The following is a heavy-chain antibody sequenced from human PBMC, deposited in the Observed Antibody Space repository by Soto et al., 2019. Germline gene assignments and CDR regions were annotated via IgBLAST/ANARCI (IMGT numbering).Heavy chain of an antibody. Sequence: PGGSLRLSCAASGFTFDSYAMSWVRQAPGKGLEWVSGISGSGGSTYYADSVKGRFTISRDNSKNTLYLQMSILRAEDTAVYYCAKQGGIFDYWGQGTLVTVSS. J-gene: IGHJ4*02. CDR2: ISGSGGST. D-gene: IGHD1-26*01. CDR1: GFTFDSYA. CDR3: AKQGGIFDY. V-gene: IGHV3-23*01.